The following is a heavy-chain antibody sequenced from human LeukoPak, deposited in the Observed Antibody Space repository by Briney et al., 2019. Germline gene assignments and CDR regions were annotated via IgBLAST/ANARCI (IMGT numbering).Heavy chain of an antibody. V-gene: IGHV3-33*01. D-gene: IGHD4-17*01. CDR3: ARDSDEYGDSHIDY. J-gene: IGHJ4*02. CDR1: GFTFSNFG. Sequence: PGGSLKLSCAASGFTFSNFGLYWVRQPPGKGLEWVALIWNDGSHKYYDDSVKDRFTISRDNSQSTLHLQMNNLRAEDTAFYYCARDSDEYGDSHIDYWGQGTLVTVSS. CDR2: IWNDGSHK.